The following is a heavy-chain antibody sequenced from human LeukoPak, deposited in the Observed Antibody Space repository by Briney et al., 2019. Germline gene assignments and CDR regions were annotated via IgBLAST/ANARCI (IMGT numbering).Heavy chain of an antibody. D-gene: IGHD3-3*01. CDR1: GFTFSSYA. CDR3: ARERERFFNL. CDR2: MSARGGST. V-gene: IGHV3-23*01. Sequence: GGSLRLSCAASGFTFSSYAMTWVRQAPGKGLEWVSTMSARGGSTYYADSVKGRFTISRDNSKNTLYLQMNSLRAEDTAVYYCARERERFFNLWGQGTLVTVSS. J-gene: IGHJ5*02.